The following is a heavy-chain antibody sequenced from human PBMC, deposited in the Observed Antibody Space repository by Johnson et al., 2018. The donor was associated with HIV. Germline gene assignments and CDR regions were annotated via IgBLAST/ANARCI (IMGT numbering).Heavy chain of an antibody. D-gene: IGHD6-13*01. CDR3: ARDGVYSSPHDAFDI. CDR2: IKEDGSED. V-gene: IGHV3-7*05. Sequence: VQLVESGGDLVQPGGSLRLSCVASGFPFSQYWMSWVRQAPGKGLEWLANIKEDGSEDYYVDSLKCRFTISRDNAQSSLYLQMENLRAEDSAIYYCARDGVYSSPHDAFDIWGQGTTVTVSS. J-gene: IGHJ3*02. CDR1: GFPFSQYW.